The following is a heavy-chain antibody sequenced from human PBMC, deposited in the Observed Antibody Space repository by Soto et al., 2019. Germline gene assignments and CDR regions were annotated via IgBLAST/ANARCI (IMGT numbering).Heavy chain of an antibody. Sequence: PGGSLRLSCAASGFAFSDYWMHWVRQPPGKGLVWVSRLNSDASSTDYADSVKGRFTISRDNAKNTLFLQMNSLRAEDTAVYYCARGGHYRYNAIDYWGQGALVTVSS. CDR2: LNSDASST. CDR1: GFAFSDYW. V-gene: IGHV3-74*01. D-gene: IGHD3-16*02. CDR3: ARGGHYRYNAIDY. J-gene: IGHJ4*02.